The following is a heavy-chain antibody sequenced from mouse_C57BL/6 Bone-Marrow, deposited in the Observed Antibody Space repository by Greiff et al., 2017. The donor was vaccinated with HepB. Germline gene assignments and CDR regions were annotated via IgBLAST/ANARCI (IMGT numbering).Heavy chain of an antibody. CDR2: ISYDGSN. CDR1: GYSITSGYY. J-gene: IGHJ3*01. V-gene: IGHV3-6*01. Sequence: DVKLQESGPGLVKPSQSLSLTCSVTGYSITSGYYWNWIRQFPGNKLEWMGYISYDGSNNYNPSLKNRISITRDTSKNQFFLKLNSVTTEDTATYYCARRGLRGLFAYWGQGTLVTVSA. CDR3: ARRGLRGLFAY. D-gene: IGHD1-1*01.